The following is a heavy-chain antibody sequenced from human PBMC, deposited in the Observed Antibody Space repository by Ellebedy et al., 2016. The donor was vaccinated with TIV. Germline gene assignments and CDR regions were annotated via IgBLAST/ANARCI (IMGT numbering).Heavy chain of an antibody. CDR1: GGTFSTYA. J-gene: IGHJ4*02. Sequence: SVKVSXXASGGTFSTYAINWVQQAPGQGLEWMGGIIPNFGTAKYAQKFQGRVTIIADKSTNTVYMELISLRSEDTAVYYCARSGYCNGTNCYGDDYWGQGSLVTVSS. CDR3: ARSGYCNGTNCYGDDY. D-gene: IGHD2-2*03. CDR2: IIPNFGTA. V-gene: IGHV1-69*06.